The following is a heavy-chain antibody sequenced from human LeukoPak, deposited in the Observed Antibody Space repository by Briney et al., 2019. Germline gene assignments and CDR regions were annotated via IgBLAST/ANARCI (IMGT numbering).Heavy chain of an antibody. CDR2: ISYDGSNK. J-gene: IGHJ4*02. CDR1: GFTFSSYA. Sequence: GGSLRLSCAASGFTFSSYAMHWVRQAPGKGLEWVAVISYDGSNKYYADSVKGRYTISRDNSKNTVSLQMNSLRAEDTAVYYCAGDGWHGLFTYWGQGTLVTVSS. D-gene: IGHD5-24*01. CDR3: AGDGWHGLFTY. V-gene: IGHV3-30*04.